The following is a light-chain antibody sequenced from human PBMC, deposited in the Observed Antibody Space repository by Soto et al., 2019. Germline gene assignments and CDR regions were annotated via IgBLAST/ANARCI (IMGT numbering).Light chain of an antibody. CDR1: SSDVGSHNI. CDR3: CSYAGSSTVI. CDR2: EVS. J-gene: IGLJ2*01. V-gene: IGLV2-23*02. Sequence: QSVMTQPACVSGSLGQSTTISCTGTSSDVGSHNIVSWYQQHPGKAPKLIIYEVSIRPSGVSNRFSGSKSGNTVSLTISGLQAEDEADYYCCSYAGSSTVIFGGGTKLTVL.